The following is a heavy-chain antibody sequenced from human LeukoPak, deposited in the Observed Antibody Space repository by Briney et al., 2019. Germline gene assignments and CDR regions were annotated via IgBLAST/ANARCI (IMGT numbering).Heavy chain of an antibody. CDR2: IYYSGST. V-gene: IGHV4-59*08. Sequence: SETLSLTCTVSGGSISSYYWSWIRQPPGKGLEWIGYIYYSGSTNYNPPLKSRVTISVDTSKNQFSLKLSSVTAADTAVYYCARSFYYYGSGSYFDYWGQGTLVTVSS. D-gene: IGHD3-10*01. CDR3: ARSFYYYGSGSYFDY. J-gene: IGHJ4*02. CDR1: GGSISSYY.